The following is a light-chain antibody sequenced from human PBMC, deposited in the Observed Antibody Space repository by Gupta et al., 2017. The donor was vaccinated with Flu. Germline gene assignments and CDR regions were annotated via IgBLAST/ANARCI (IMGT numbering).Light chain of an antibody. CDR3: AAEDDSHNGWV. Sequence: SVLSQPPSSWGTPGPRVTISCSGSSSIPGSNTVHWYQQLPGPAPRLLIYDNNLRHSGVPARFSGSKYAASATLTSIGVQAEDEADYYCAAEDDSHNGWVFGGGTMPTVL. V-gene: IGLV1-44*01. J-gene: IGLJ3*02. CDR1: SSIPGSNT. CDR2: DNN.